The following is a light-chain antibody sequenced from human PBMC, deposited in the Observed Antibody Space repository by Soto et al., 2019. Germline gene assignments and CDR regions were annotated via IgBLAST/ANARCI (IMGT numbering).Light chain of an antibody. Sequence: QSVLTQPPSASGTPGQRVTISCSGSSSNIGSNTVNWYQHLPGTAPKLLIYNHDQRPSGVPDRFSGSKSGTSASLAISGFQSEDEADYYCAAWDDSLNGYVFGTGTKVTVL. V-gene: IGLV1-44*01. CDR1: SSNIGSNT. CDR2: NHD. CDR3: AAWDDSLNGYV. J-gene: IGLJ1*01.